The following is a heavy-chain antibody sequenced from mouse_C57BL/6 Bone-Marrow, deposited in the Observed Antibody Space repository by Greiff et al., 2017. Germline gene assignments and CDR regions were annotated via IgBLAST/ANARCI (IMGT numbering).Heavy chain of an antibody. CDR3: ARYGGLRRDLSGFAY. V-gene: IGHV7-3*01. CDR2: IRNKANGYTT. D-gene: IGHD2-4*01. J-gene: IGHJ3*01. CDR1: GFTFTDYY. Sequence: EVKLVESGGGLVQPGGSLSLSCAASGFTFTDYYMSWVRQPPGKALEWLGFIRNKANGYTTEYSASVKGRFTISRDNSQSILYLKMNALRAEDSATYYCARYGGLRRDLSGFAYWGQGTLVTVSA.